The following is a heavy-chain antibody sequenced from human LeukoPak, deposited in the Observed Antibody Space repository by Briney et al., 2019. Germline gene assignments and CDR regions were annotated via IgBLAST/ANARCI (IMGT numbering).Heavy chain of an antibody. Sequence: SETLSPTCTVSGGSISSYYWNWIRQPAGKGLEWIGRIYTSGSTSYNSSLKSRVTMSVDTSKNQFSLKLSSVTAADTAVYYCARDVGGYNYGYSLDYWGQGTLVSVSS. CDR2: IYTSGST. V-gene: IGHV4-4*07. CDR3: ARDVGGYNYGYSLDY. CDR1: GGSISSYY. J-gene: IGHJ4*02. D-gene: IGHD5-18*01.